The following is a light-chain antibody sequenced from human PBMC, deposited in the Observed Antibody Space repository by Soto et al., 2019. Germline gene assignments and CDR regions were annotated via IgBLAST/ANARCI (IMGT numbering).Light chain of an antibody. CDR2: GIF. J-gene: IGLJ3*02. V-gene: IGLV1-40*01. CDR3: QSYENKVNAWV. CDR1: RSNIGANYD. Sequence: QSVLTQPPSLSGSPGQTVTISCTGTRSNIGANYDVHWYQQRPGVAPKTLIFGIFERPSGIPDRFSASRSDTSASLAIAGLQVEDEANYYCQSYENKVNAWVFGEGTKLTVL.